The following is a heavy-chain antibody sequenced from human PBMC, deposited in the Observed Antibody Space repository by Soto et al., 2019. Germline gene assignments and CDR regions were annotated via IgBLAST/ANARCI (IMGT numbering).Heavy chain of an antibody. CDR3: ARIPRCHYGDYGWFDY. CDR2: IDWDDDK. Sequence: SGPTLVNPTQTLTLTCTFSGFSLTTGGMCVSWIRQPPGEALEWLARIDWDDDKYYSTSLKARLTISKDTSTNQVVLTMTNMDPVDTATYYCARIPRCHYGDYGWFDYWGQGTLVTVSS. D-gene: IGHD4-17*01. V-gene: IGHV2-70*11. CDR1: GFSLTTGGMC. J-gene: IGHJ4*02.